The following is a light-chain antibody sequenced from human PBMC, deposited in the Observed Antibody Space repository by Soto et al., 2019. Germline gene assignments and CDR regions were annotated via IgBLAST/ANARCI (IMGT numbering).Light chain of an antibody. V-gene: IGKV3-15*01. CDR2: GAS. J-gene: IGKJ4*01. Sequence: EIVMTQSPATLSVSPGERVTLSCRASQSVSSNLAWYQQKPGQAPRLLIHGASTRATGIPARFSGSGSGTEFTLTISSLQSEDFAVYYCQQYNNWPLTFGGGTKVDI. CDR3: QQYNNWPLT. CDR1: QSVSSN.